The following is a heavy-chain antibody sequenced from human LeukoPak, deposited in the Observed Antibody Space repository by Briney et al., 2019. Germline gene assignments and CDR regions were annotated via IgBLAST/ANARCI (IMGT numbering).Heavy chain of an antibody. CDR1: GFNFNVYW. D-gene: IGHD3-10*01. CDR3: ARDRGQPDAFDV. Sequence: GGSLRLSCAASGFNFNVYWMYWVRQVPGKGLVWVSRTTSDGSTTTYADSVKGRFTSSRDNAKNTLFLQMNTLRAEDTAVYYCARDRGQPDAFDVWGRGTMVTVAS. V-gene: IGHV3-74*03. CDR2: TTSDGSTT. J-gene: IGHJ3*01.